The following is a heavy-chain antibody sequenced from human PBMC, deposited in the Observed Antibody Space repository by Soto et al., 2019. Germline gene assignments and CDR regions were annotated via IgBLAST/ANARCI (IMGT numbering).Heavy chain of an antibody. CDR2: ISYDGSNK. Sequence: QVPLVESGGGVVQPGRSLRLSCAASGFTFSSYAMHWVRQAPGKGLEWVAVISYDGSNKYYADSVKGRFTISRDNSKNTLYLQMNSLRAEDTAVYYCARDRGYCISTSCYARYYYYGMDVWGQGTTVTVSS. V-gene: IGHV3-30-3*01. D-gene: IGHD2-2*01. CDR1: GFTFSSYA. J-gene: IGHJ6*02. CDR3: ARDRGYCISTSCYARYYYYGMDV.